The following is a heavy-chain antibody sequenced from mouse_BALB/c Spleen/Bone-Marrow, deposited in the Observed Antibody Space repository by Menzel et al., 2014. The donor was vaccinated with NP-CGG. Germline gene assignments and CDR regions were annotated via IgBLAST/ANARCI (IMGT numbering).Heavy chain of an antibody. Sequence: EVQLQQSGGGLVQPGGSLKLSCAASGFDFSGYWMSWARQAPGKGLEWIGEINPDSSTINYTPSLKDKFIISKDNAKNTQSLQMSKVRSEDTALYYCASLHYYGFFAYWGQGTLVTVSA. CDR3: ASLHYYGFFAY. CDR1: GFDFSGYW. J-gene: IGHJ3*01. CDR2: INPDSSTI. V-gene: IGHV4-1*02. D-gene: IGHD1-2*01.